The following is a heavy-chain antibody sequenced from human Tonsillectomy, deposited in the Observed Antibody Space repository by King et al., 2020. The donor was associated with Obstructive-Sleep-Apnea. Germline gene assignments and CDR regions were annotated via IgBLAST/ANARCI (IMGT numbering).Heavy chain of an antibody. CDR1: GGSISSYY. D-gene: IGHD6-19*01. CDR3: ARGEQRYSGGWLIYYFDS. CDR2: ISNSGST. J-gene: IGHJ4*02. Sequence: VPLQESGPGLVKPSETLSLTCTVSGGSISSYYWSWIRQPPGKGMEWIGYISNSGSTDYKSSLKNRVTISVDTSKNQFSLRLSSVTAADTAVYYSARGEQRYSGGWLIYYFDSWGQGTLVTVSS. V-gene: IGHV4-59*01.